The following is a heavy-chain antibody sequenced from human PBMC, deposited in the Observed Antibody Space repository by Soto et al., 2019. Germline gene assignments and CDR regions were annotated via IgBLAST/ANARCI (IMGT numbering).Heavy chain of an antibody. CDR1: GFTFSSYG. CDR2: ISYDESNK. Sequence: QVQLVESGGGVVQPGRSLSLSCAASGFTFSSYGMHWVRQAPGKGLEWVAVISYDESNKYYADSVKGRFTISRDNSENTLYLQMNSLRAEDTAVYYCAKSWQWLGLVDYWGQGTLVTVSS. D-gene: IGHD6-19*01. J-gene: IGHJ4*02. CDR3: AKSWQWLGLVDY. V-gene: IGHV3-30*18.